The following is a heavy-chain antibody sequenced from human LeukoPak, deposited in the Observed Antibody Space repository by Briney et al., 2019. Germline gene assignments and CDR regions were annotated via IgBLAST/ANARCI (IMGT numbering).Heavy chain of an antibody. V-gene: IGHV1-18*01. Sequence: GWITPYNGNTNYAQKLQGRVTTTTDTSTSTAYMELRSLRSDDTAVYYCAREKLAGIGAFDIWGQGTMVTVSS. D-gene: IGHD3-10*01. J-gene: IGHJ3*02. CDR3: AREKLAGIGAFDI. CDR2: ITPYNGNT.